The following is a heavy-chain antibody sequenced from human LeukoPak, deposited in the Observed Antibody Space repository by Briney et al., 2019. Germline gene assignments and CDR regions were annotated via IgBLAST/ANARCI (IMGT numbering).Heavy chain of an antibody. J-gene: IGHJ4*02. D-gene: IGHD2-2*01. Sequence: GASVKVSCKASGYTFTSYGISWVRQAPGQGLEWMGWISAYNGNTNYAQKLQGRVTMTTDTSTSTAYMELSSLRSEDTAVYYCAREGYCSSTSCYGVGYFDYWGQGTLVTVSS. CDR3: AREGYCSSTSCYGVGYFDY. V-gene: IGHV1-18*01. CDR1: GYTFTSYG. CDR2: ISAYNGNT.